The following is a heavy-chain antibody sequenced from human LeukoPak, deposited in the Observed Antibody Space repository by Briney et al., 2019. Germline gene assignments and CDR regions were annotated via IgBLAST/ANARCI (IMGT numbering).Heavy chain of an antibody. CDR3: ARAPAGWFGDPDLYFDY. Sequence: PSETLSLTCTGSGGSISSYYWSWIRQPPGKGLEWIGYIYYSGSTNYNPSLKSRVTISVDTSKNQFSLKLSSVTAADTAVYYCARAPAGWFGDPDLYFDYWGQGTLVTVSS. CDR1: GGSISSYY. J-gene: IGHJ4*02. D-gene: IGHD3-10*01. CDR2: IYYSGST. V-gene: IGHV4-59*01.